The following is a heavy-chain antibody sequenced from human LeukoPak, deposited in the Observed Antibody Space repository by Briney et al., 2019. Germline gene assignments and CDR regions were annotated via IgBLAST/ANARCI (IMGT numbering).Heavy chain of an antibody. D-gene: IGHD2-15*01. CDR3: ARDLRYCSGGSCYSDY. V-gene: IGHV3-20*01. Sequence: GGSLRLSCAASGFTFDDYGMSWVRQAPGKGLEWVSGINRNGGSTGYADSVKGRFTISRDNAKNSLYLQMNSLRAEDTALYHCARDLRYCSGGSCYSDYWGQGTLVTVSS. J-gene: IGHJ4*02. CDR2: INRNGGST. CDR1: GFTFDDYG.